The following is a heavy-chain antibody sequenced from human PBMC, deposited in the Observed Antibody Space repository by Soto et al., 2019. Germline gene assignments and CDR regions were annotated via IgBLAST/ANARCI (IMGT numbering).Heavy chain of an antibody. V-gene: IGHV1-3*01. CDR3: ARGIESKAAAPPFDP. J-gene: IGHJ5*02. Sequence: ASVKVSCKASGYTFTANALHWVRQGPGQRPEWMGWINPDKGNTKYSQNFQDRVTFTRDTSASTAYMELSNLRSEDTAVYYCARGIESKAAAPPFDPWGQGSLVTVSS. CDR2: INPDKGNT. CDR1: GYTFTANA. D-gene: IGHD6-13*01.